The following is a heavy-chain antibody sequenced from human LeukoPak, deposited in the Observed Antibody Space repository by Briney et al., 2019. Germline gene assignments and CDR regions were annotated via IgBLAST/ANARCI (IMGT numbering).Heavy chain of an antibody. CDR1: GNTFTSYG. J-gene: IGHJ4*02. Sequence: GASVKVSCKASGNTFTSYGISWVRQAPGQGLEWMGWISAYNGNTNYAQKLQGRVTMTTDTSTSTAYMELRSLRSDDTAVYYCARFIGVVPAEEYYFDYWGQGTLVTVSS. V-gene: IGHV1-18*01. D-gene: IGHD2-2*01. CDR2: ISAYNGNT. CDR3: ARFIGVVPAEEYYFDY.